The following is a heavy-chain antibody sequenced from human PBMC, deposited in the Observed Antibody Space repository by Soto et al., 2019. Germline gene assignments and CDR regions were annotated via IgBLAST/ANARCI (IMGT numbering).Heavy chain of an antibody. Sequence: SVKVSCKASGGTFSSYAISWVRQAPGQGLEWMGGIIPIFGTANYAQKFQGRVTITADESTSTAYMELSSLRSEDTAVYYCARSGYSYAYFRNLRNYYYYGMDVWG. CDR1: GGTFSSYA. V-gene: IGHV1-69*13. D-gene: IGHD5-18*01. CDR2: IIPIFGTA. J-gene: IGHJ6*02. CDR3: ARSGYSYAYFRNLRNYYYYGMDV.